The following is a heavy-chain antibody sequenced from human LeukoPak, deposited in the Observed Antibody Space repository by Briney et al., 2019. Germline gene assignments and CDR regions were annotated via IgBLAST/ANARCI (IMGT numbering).Heavy chain of an antibody. V-gene: IGHV5-51*01. Sequence: GESLKISYVASGYSFNTYWIGWVRQMPEKGLEWMGIIFPGDSDTVYSPSFRGHVTISVDKSSTTAYLQWNSLKASDTAIYYCARRENYGGNSGGYYFNFWGQGTLVTVSS. CDR3: ARRENYGGNSGGYYFNF. J-gene: IGHJ4*02. D-gene: IGHD4-23*01. CDR1: GYSFNTYW. CDR2: IFPGDSDT.